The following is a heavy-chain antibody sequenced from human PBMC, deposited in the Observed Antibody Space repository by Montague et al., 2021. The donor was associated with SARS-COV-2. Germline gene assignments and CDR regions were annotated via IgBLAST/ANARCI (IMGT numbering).Heavy chain of an antibody. Sequence: SETLSLTCTVSGGSISRSTSSWAWIRQPPGKGLEWIGSISYTGSTYYNPPLKIRVTISVDTSRNQFSLRLSSVTAADTSAYYCARLPLVSSWSRAAGYYYYGMDVWGQGTTVTVSS. CDR2: ISYTGST. D-gene: IGHD6-13*01. J-gene: IGHJ6*02. CDR1: GGSISRSTSS. CDR3: ARLPLVSSWSRAAGYYYYGMDV. V-gene: IGHV4-39*01.